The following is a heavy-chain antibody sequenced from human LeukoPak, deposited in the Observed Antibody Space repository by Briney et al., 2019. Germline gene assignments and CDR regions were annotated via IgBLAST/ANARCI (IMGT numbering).Heavy chain of an antibody. CDR1: GYSFSTNM. J-gene: IGHJ4*02. Sequence: PGGSLRLSCVVSGYSFSTNMMTWVRQAPGKGLEWVATILPGGRESYRVDSVKGRFTISRDNAKNSLYLQMNILRAEDTAVYYCMSAHGYWGQGTLVTVTS. CDR3: MSAHGY. V-gene: IGHV3-7*01. CDR2: ILPGGRES.